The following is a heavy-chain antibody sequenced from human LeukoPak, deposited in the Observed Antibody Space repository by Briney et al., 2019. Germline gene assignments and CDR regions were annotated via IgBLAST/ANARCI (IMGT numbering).Heavy chain of an antibody. D-gene: IGHD6-19*01. CDR1: GFTFSSYA. Sequence: GGSLRLSCAASGFTFSSYAMSWVRQAPGKGLEWVASIKQDGSEKKYVDSVKGRFTISRDNARNSLSLQMNSLRAEDTAVFYCARDKQGSFIYWGQGTLVTVSS. V-gene: IGHV3-7*01. CDR2: IKQDGSEK. J-gene: IGHJ4*02. CDR3: ARDKQGSFIY.